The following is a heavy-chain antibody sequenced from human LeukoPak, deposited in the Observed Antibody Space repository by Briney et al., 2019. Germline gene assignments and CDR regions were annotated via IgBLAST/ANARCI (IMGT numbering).Heavy chain of an antibody. CDR1: GFTFSSYT. CDR3: VKDSADNWFDP. V-gene: IGHV3-64D*09. CDR2: ISSNGGST. J-gene: IGHJ5*02. Sequence: GGSLRLSCSASGFTFSSYTMHWVRQAPGKGLEYVSAISSNGGSTYYADSVKGRFTISRDNSKNTLYLQMSSLRAEDTAVYYCVKDSADNWFDPWGQGTLVTVSS.